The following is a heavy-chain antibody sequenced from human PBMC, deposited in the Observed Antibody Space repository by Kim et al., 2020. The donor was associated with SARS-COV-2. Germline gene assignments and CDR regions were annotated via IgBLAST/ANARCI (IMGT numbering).Heavy chain of an antibody. J-gene: IGHJ4*02. Sequence: SETLSLTCAVYGGSFSGYYWSWIRQPPGKGLEWIGEINHSGSTNYNPSLKSRVAISVDTSKNQFSLKLSSVTAADTAVYYCVRGGAAVAGTPIDYWGQGTLVTVSS. D-gene: IGHD6-19*01. CDR3: VRGGAAVAGTPIDY. CDR2: INHSGST. CDR1: GGSFSGYY. V-gene: IGHV4-34*01.